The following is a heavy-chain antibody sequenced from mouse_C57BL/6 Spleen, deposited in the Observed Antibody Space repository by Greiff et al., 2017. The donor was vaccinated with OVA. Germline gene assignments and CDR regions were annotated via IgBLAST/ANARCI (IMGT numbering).Heavy chain of an antibody. D-gene: IGHD3-2*02. Sequence: VQLQQPGAELVKPGASVKMSCKASGYTFTSYWITWVKQRPGQGLEWIGDIYPGSGSTNYNEKFKSKATLTVVTSSSTAYMQLSSLTSEDSAVYYCARGQLRLPNWFAYWGQGTLVTVSA. V-gene: IGHV1-55*01. CDR3: ARGQLRLPNWFAY. CDR1: GYTFTSYW. J-gene: IGHJ3*01. CDR2: IYPGSGST.